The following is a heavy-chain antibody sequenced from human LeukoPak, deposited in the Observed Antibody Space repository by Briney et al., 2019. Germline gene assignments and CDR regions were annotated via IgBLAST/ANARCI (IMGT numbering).Heavy chain of an antibody. V-gene: IGHV3-30-3*01. CDR3: AKELAAAGDY. J-gene: IGHJ4*02. CDR2: ISYDGSNK. D-gene: IGHD6-13*01. CDR1: GFTFSSYA. Sequence: SLRLSCAASGFTFSSYAMHWVRQAPGKGLEWVAVISYDGSNKYYADSVKGRFTISRDNSKNTLYLQMDSLRAEDTAVYYCAKELAAAGDYWGQGTLVTVSS.